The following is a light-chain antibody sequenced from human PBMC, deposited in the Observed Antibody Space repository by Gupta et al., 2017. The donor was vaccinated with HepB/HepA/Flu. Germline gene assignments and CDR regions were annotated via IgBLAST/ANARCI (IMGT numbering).Light chain of an antibody. CDR1: SSNIGGNY. CDR3: AALDDSLNGPV. V-gene: IGLV1-47*01. CDR2: RNT. J-gene: IGLJ2*01. Sequence: QSVLTQTHSASGTPGQRVTISCYGSSSNIGGNYVFRYQQLPRTAPKLLIYRNTQRPSGVPDRFSGSNAGTSASLAISVLRSEHCADYYCAALDDSLNGPVFDGGTKLTVL.